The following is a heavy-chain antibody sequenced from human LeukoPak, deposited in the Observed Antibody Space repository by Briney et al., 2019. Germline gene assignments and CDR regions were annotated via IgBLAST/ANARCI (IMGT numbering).Heavy chain of an antibody. V-gene: IGHV1-2*02. Sequence: ASVKVSCKASGYTFTGYYMHWVRQAPGQGLEWMGWINPNSGGTNYAQKFQGRVTMTRDTSISTAYTELSRLRSDDTAVYYCARAGYCSSTSCNESYYGMDVWGQGTTVTVSS. J-gene: IGHJ6*02. D-gene: IGHD2-2*01. CDR1: GYTFTGYY. CDR2: INPNSGGT. CDR3: ARAGYCSSTSCNESYYGMDV.